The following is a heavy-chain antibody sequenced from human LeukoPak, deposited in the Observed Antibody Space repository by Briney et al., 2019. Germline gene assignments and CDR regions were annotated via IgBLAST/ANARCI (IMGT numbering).Heavy chain of an antibody. CDR3: ARDRPYDFWSGYYTADYYYYGMDV. V-gene: IGHV1-18*01. CDR1: GYTFTSYG. Sequence: VASVTVSCKASGYTFTSYGISWVRQAPGQGLEWMGWISAYNGNTNYAQKLQGRVTMTTDTSTSTAYMELRSLGSDDTAVYYCARDRPYDFWSGYYTADYYYYGMDVWGQGTTVTVSS. CDR2: ISAYNGNT. J-gene: IGHJ6*02. D-gene: IGHD3-3*01.